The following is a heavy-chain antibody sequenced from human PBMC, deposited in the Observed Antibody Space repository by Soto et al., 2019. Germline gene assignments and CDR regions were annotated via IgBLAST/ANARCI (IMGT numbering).Heavy chain of an antibody. CDR1: GFTFSSHW. CDR2: IKQDGSEK. CDR3: ARDRFGLEY. D-gene: IGHD3-16*01. V-gene: IGHV3-7*05. Sequence: PGGSLRLSCAASGFTFSSHWMSWVRQAPGKGLEWVANIKQDGSEKYYVDSVKGRFTISRDNAKNSLYLQMNSLRAEDTAVYYCARDRFGLEYWGQGTLVTVSS. J-gene: IGHJ4*02.